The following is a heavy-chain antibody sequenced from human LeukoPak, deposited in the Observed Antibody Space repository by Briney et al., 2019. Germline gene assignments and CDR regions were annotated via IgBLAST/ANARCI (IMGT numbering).Heavy chain of an antibody. D-gene: IGHD4-23*01. J-gene: IGHJ4*02. CDR3: ARDGMTTVVNAGYYFDY. CDR1: GYTLPSYG. CDR2: IRAYNGNT. V-gene: IGHV1-18*01. Sequence: ASVKVSCKASGYTLPSYGISWVRQARGQGREGMGWIRAYNGNTNYAQKPQGRVTMTTDTSTSTAYMELSSLRSDDTAVYYCARDGMTTVVNAGYYFDYWGQGTLVTVSS.